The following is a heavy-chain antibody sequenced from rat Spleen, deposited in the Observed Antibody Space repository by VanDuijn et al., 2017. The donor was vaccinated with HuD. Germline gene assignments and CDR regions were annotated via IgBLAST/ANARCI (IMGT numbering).Heavy chain of an antibody. D-gene: IGHD1-7*01. J-gene: IGHJ2*01. V-gene: IGHV5S13*01. CDR2: INTGGGTT. CDR3: ASAGYGY. CDR1: GFTFSKYG. Sequence: EVQLVESGGGLVQPGRSLKLSCVASGFTFSKYGMAWVRQAPTKGLEWVASINTGGGTTYYPDSVKGRFTISRDNAENTVYLQMNSLRSEDTATYYCASAGYGYWGQGVMVTVSS.